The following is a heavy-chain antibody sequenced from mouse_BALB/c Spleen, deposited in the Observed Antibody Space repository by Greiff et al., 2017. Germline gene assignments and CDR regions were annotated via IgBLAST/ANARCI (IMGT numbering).Heavy chain of an antibody. CDR2: FSSGSSTT. CDR1: GFTFSSFG. D-gene: IGHD1-1*01. CDR3: ARPSYDSSPCYAMDY. J-gene: IGHJ4*01. V-gene: IGHV5-17*02. Sequence: EVQVVESGGGLVQPGGSRKLSCAASGFTFSSFGMHWVRQAPAKGLAWVAYFSSGSSTTYYTDTVKGRFTISRDNPNNTLVLQMTSLRSEGTDMYYCARPSYDSSPCYAMDYWGQGTSVTVSA.